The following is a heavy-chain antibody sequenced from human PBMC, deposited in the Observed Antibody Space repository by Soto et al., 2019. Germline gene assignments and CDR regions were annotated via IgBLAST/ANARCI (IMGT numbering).Heavy chain of an antibody. CDR2: IYYSGST. CDR1: GGSISSGDYY. CDR3: ARVNDAYYYDSSGYYSTDY. V-gene: IGHV4-30-4*01. Sequence: SETLSLTCTVSGGSISSGDYYWSWIRQPPGKGLEWIGYIYYSGSTYYNPSLKSRVTISVDTSKNQFSLKLSSVTAADTAVYYCARVNDAYYYDSSGYYSTDYWGQGTLVTVSS. J-gene: IGHJ4*02. D-gene: IGHD3-22*01.